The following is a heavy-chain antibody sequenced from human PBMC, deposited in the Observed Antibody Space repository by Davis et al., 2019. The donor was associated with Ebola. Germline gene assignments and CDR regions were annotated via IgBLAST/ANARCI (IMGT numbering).Heavy chain of an antibody. CDR1: GYSFTSYW. CDR2: IYPGDSDT. V-gene: IGHV5-51*01. Sequence: GGSLRLSCKGSGYSFTSYWIGWVRQMPGKGLEWMGIIYPGDSDTRYSPSFQGQVTISADKSISTAYVQWSSLTASDTAMYYCARQRTSYSAMDVWGQGTTVTVSS. D-gene: IGHD2-2*01. CDR3: ARQRTSYSAMDV. J-gene: IGHJ6*02.